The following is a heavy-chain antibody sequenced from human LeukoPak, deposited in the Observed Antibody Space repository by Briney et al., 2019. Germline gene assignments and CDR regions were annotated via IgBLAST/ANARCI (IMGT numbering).Heavy chain of an antibody. V-gene: IGHV3-53*01. D-gene: IGHD2/OR15-2a*01. CDR1: GFSVSYNN. Sequence: GGSLRLSCAASGFSVSYNNMSWVRQAPGKGVEWVAIIHRGDSTYYSDSVTGRFIIARDISKNTLSLQMTSLRAEDTAIYYCARELVISPGSWGQGTLVAVSS. CDR3: ARELVISPGS. CDR2: IHRGDST. J-gene: IGHJ4*02.